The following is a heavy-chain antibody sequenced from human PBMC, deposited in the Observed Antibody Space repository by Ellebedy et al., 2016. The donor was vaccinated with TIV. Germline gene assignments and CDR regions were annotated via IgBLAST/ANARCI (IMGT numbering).Heavy chain of an antibody. D-gene: IGHD3/OR15-3a*01. CDR2: ISGGGDGT. Sequence: GESLKISXAASGFTFSSYAMSWVRQAPGKGLEWVSAISGGGDGTYYAGSVKGRFTISRDNSKNTLYLQMNSLRAEDTAVYYCANRAFGLLSRFDAFDIWGQGTMVTVSS. J-gene: IGHJ3*02. V-gene: IGHV3-23*01. CDR3: ANRAFGLLSRFDAFDI. CDR1: GFTFSSYA.